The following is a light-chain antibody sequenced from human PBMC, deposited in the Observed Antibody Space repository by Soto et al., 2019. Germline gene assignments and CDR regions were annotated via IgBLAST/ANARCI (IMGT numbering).Light chain of an antibody. CDR2: GAS. Sequence: EVVMTQSPATLSVSPGEGVTLSCRASQGIGDTLAWYQQKPGQAPRLLIYGASSRATGIPDRFSGSGSATDFTLTISRLEPEDFAVYYCQQYGSSRWTFGQGTKVDIK. J-gene: IGKJ1*01. CDR1: QGIGDT. CDR3: QQYGSSRWT. V-gene: IGKV3-20*01.